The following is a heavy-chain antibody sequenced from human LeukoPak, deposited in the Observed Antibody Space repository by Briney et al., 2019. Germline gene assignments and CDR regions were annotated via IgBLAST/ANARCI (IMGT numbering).Heavy chain of an antibody. CDR3: ARDAPGYCSSTSCPYDY. D-gene: IGHD2-2*01. CDR2: INPSGGST. CDR1: GYTFTSYY. Sequence: ASVKVSCKASGYTFTSYYMHWVRQAPGQGLEWMGIINPSGGSTSYAQKFQGRVTMTRDTSTSTVYMELSSLRSEDTAAYYCARDAPGYCSSTSCPYDYWGQGTLVTVSS. J-gene: IGHJ4*02. V-gene: IGHV1-46*01.